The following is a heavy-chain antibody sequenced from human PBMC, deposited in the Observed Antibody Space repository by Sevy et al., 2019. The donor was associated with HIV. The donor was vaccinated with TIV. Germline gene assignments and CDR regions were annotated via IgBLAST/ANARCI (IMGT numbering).Heavy chain of an antibody. CDR1: GFTFSSYW. CDR3: ARVPYGGNLHFDY. Sequence: GGSLRLSCAASGFTFSSYWMSWVRQAPGKGLEWVANIKQDGSKKYYVDSVKGRFTISRDNAKNSLYLQMNSLRAEDTAVYYCARVPYGGNLHFDYWGQGTLVTVSS. CDR2: IKQDGSKK. V-gene: IGHV3-7*01. D-gene: IGHD4-17*01. J-gene: IGHJ4*02.